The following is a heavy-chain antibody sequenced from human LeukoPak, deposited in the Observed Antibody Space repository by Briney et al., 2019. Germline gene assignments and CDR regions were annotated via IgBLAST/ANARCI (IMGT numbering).Heavy chain of an antibody. J-gene: IGHJ6*03. D-gene: IGHD7-27*01. V-gene: IGHV4-59*01. CDR1: GGSISSYH. Sequence: PSETLSLTCTVSGGSISSYHWIWIRPPPGKGLEWIGYIYYSGSTNYNPSLKSRVTISVDTSKNQFSLKLSSVTAADTAVYYCARDTASTTGFYYYYYMDVWGKGTTVTVSS. CDR3: ARDTASTTGFYYYYYMDV. CDR2: IYYSGST.